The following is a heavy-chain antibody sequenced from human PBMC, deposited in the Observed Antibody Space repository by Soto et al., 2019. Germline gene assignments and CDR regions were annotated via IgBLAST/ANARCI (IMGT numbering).Heavy chain of an antibody. J-gene: IGHJ6*03. V-gene: IGHV3-21*06. CDR3: ARGFGTGTRYYYYYMDV. CDR2: ISSSSSYI. D-gene: IGHD1-1*01. CDR1: GFTFSSYS. Sequence: EVQLVESGGGLVKPGGSLRLSCAASGFTFSSYSMNWVRQAPGKGLEWVSYISSSSSYIYYADSVKGRFTISRDNAKNSLYLKMNSLRAEDTAVYYCARGFGTGTRYYYYYMDVWGKGTTVTVSS.